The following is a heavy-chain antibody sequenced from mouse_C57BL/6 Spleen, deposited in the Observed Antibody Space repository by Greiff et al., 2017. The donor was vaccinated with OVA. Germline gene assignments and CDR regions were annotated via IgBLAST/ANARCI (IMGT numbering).Heavy chain of an antibody. J-gene: IGHJ2*01. D-gene: IGHD3-3*01. CDR1: GYSITSGYY. Sequence: EVQLQQSGPGLVKPSQSLSLTCSVTGYSITSGYYWNWIRQFPGNQLEWMGYISYDGSNNYNPSLKNRISITRDTSKNQFFLKLNSVTTEDTATYYCARGAGTFDYWGQGTTLTVSS. CDR2: ISYDGSN. V-gene: IGHV3-6*01. CDR3: ARGAGTFDY.